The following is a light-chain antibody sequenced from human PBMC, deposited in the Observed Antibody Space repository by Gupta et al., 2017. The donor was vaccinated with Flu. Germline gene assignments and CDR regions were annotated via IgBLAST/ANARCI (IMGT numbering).Light chain of an antibody. J-gene: IGKJ4*01. Sequence: SXXXGDRVTITCRASQDINIYLNWYQQKPGKAPQLLIYDASNLESGVPSRFSGGGSGTDFTLTISSLQPEDFATYYCQHYNRLPPTFGGGTKVEIK. CDR2: DAS. V-gene: IGKV1-33*01. CDR3: QHYNRLPPT. CDR1: QDINIY.